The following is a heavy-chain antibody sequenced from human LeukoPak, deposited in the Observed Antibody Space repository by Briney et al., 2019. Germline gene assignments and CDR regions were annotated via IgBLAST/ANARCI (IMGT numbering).Heavy chain of an antibody. V-gene: IGHV4-4*07. Sequence: SETLSLTCTVSGGSISNYYWSWIRQPAGKGLEWIGRINTSGSTNYNPFLKSRVTMSVDTSKKQFSLKLSYVTAADTAVYYCAREVSVGATRTLDPWGQGTLVTVSS. CDR1: GGSISNYY. CDR3: AREVSVGATRTLDP. D-gene: IGHD1-26*01. CDR2: INTSGST. J-gene: IGHJ5*02.